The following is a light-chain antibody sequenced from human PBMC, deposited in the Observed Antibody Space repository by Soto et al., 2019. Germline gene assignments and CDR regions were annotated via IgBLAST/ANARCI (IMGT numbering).Light chain of an antibody. CDR1: QSVSSSY. CDR2: GAS. V-gene: IGKV3-20*01. Sequence: EIVLTQSPGTLSLSPGERATLSCRASQSVSSSYLCWYQQRPGQAPRLILYGASSRVTGTPDMFSGSGSGTDFTLIISRLAHEYFAVYYCQHYDSSKYTFGQGTKLEIK. J-gene: IGKJ2*01. CDR3: QHYDSSKYT.